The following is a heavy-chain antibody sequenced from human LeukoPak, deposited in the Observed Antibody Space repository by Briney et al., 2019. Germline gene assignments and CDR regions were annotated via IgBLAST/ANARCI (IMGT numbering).Heavy chain of an antibody. CDR2: IIPIFGTA. V-gene: IGHV1-69*01. Sequence: GSSVKVSCKASGGTFSSYAISWVRQAPGQGLEWMGGIIPIFGTANYAQKFQGRVTITADESTSTAYMELSSLRSEDTAVYYCATMEGAPFTDDQEFDYWGQGTLVTVSS. CDR1: GGTFSSYA. J-gene: IGHJ4*02. D-gene: IGHD1/OR15-1a*01. CDR3: ATMEGAPFTDDQEFDY.